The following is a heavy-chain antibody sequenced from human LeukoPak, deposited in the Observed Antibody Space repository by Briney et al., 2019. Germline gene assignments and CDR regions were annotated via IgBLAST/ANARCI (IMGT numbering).Heavy chain of an antibody. D-gene: IGHD4-17*01. CDR1: GGSISSSSYY. J-gene: IGHJ6*03. Sequence: PSETLSLTCTVSGGSISSSSYYWGWIRQPPGKGLEWIGSIYYSGSTYYNPSLTSRVTISVDTSKNQFSLKLSSVTAADTAVYYCARGYPSRYGDYLWGYYYYMDVWGKGTTVTVSS. CDR3: ARGYPSRYGDYLWGYYYYMDV. CDR2: IYYSGST. V-gene: IGHV4-39*01.